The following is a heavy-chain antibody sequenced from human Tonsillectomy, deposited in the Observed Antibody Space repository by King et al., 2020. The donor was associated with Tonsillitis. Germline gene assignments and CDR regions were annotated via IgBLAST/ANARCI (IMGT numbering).Heavy chain of an antibody. Sequence: VQLVESGGGVVQPGRSLRLSCAASRFTFSTYGMHWVRQAPGKGLEWVAGIWYDGSNKYYADSVKGRFTISRDNSKNTLYLQMDSLRAEDTAVYFCARGSGDYVARAFDIWGQGTMVTVSS. CDR1: RFTFSTYG. D-gene: IGHD4-17*01. J-gene: IGHJ3*02. V-gene: IGHV3-33*01. CDR3: ARGSGDYVARAFDI. CDR2: IWYDGSNK.